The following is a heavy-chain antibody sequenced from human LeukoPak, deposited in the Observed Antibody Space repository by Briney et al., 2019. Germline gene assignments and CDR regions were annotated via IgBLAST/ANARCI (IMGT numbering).Heavy chain of an antibody. CDR2: ISGIGASR. D-gene: IGHD3-22*01. V-gene: IGHV3-23*01. J-gene: IGHJ4*02. CDR1: GFSFSDCA. CDR3: AKVKITMIVVVVTTNGFFDY. Sequence: GGSLRLSCAASGFSFSDCAMSWVRQAPGKGPEWVSGISGIGASRYYEDSVKGRFTISRDNAKNTLYLQMNSLSAEDTAVYYCAKVKITMIVVVVTTNGFFDYWGQGTLVTVSS.